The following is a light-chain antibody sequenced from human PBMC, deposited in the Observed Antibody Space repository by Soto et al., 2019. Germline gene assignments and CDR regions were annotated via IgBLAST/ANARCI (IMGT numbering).Light chain of an antibody. CDR3: QTWGTGWEV. CDR1: SGHSSYA. V-gene: IGLV4-69*01. CDR2: LNSDGSH. Sequence: QPVLTQSPSASASLGASVKVTCTLSSGHSSYAIAWHQQQPEKGPRNLMKLNSDGSHSKGDGIPDRFSGSSSGAERYLTISSLQSEDEADYYCQTWGTGWEVFGTGTKLTVL. J-gene: IGLJ1*01.